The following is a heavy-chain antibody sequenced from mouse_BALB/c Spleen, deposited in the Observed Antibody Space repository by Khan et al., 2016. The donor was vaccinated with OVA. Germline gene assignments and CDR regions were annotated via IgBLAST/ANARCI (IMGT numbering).Heavy chain of an antibody. Sequence: DVQLQESGPGLVKPSQSLSLTCTVTGYSITSDYAWNWIRQFPGNKLEWMGYISSSGSTNYNPALKSRISITRDTSKNPFFLQLNSVTTEDTATYYCARDGSRYNYAMDYWGQGTSVTVSS. CDR2: ISSSGST. V-gene: IGHV3-2*02. CDR1: GYSITSDYA. J-gene: IGHJ4*01. D-gene: IGHD2-3*01. CDR3: ARDGSRYNYAMDY.